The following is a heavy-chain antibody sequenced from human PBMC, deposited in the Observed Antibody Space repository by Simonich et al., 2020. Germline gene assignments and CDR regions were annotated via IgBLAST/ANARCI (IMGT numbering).Heavy chain of an antibody. V-gene: IGHV3-7*01. D-gene: IGHD7-27*01. CDR2: IKQDGSEK. CDR3: ARDGLGTAYYYYMDV. J-gene: IGHJ6*03. Sequence: EVQLVESGGGLVQPGGSLRLSCAASGFTFSSYWMSWVRQAPGKGLEWVANIKQDGSEKTYVGSVKGRFTISRDNAKNSLYLQMNILRAEDTAVYYCARDGLGTAYYYYMDVWGKGTTVTVSS. CDR1: GFTFSSYW.